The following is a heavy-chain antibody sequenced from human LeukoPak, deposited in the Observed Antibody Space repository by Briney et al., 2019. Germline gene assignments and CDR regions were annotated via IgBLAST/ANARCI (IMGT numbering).Heavy chain of an antibody. D-gene: IGHD1-14*01. CDR1: GGSISSYY. J-gene: IGHJ3*02. CDR2: IYYSGST. CDR3: ARYDRIDAYAFDI. Sequence: SETLSLTCTVSGGSISSYYWSWLRQPPRKGLEWIGYIYYSGSTNYNPSLKSRVTISVDTSKNQFSLKLSSLTAADTPVYYCARYDRIDAYAFDIWGQGTMVTVSS. V-gene: IGHV4-59*01.